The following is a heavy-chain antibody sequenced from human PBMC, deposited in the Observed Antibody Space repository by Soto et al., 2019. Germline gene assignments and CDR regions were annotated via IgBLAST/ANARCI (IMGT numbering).Heavy chain of an antibody. J-gene: IGHJ4*02. Sequence: QVQLQQSGAEVKRPGSSVKVSCKASGVSFNSYGFAWVRQAPGQGLEWLGKITPALHLTNCAQSFQGRVTIAADTSTSALYRELTSLTSKDTAVYYCAWMKRARVDHWGERTLVTVSS. D-gene: IGHD2-2*03. CDR2: ITPALHLT. CDR3: AWMKRARVDH. V-gene: IGHV1-69*09. CDR1: GVSFNSYG.